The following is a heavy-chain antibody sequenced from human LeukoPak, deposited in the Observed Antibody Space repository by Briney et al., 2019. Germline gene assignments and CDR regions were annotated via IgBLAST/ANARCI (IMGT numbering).Heavy chain of an antibody. CDR3: ARFSPRAMGNYLDF. D-gene: IGHD7-27*01. CDR2: IYPRGST. CDR1: GGSISSGSYS. J-gene: IGHJ4*02. V-gene: IGHV4-30-2*01. Sequence: SQTLSLTCAVSGGSISSGSYSWSWIRQPPGKGLEWIGYIYPRGSTYYNPSLKSRVILSLDKSANQFSLNLSSVAAADTAVYYCARFSPRAMGNYLDFWGQGTLVTVSS.